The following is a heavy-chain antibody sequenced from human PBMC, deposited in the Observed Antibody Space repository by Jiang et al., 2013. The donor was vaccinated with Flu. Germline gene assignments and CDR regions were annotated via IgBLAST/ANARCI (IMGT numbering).Heavy chain of an antibody. CDR1: GYTFTTFI. J-gene: IGHJ3*02. D-gene: IGHD5-12*01. CDR2: VRAHHGGT. V-gene: IGHV1-18*04. Sequence: PGASVKVSCEASGYTFTTFIMSWVRQAPGQGLEWIGWVRAHHGGTNYAQKFQDRLTLTTEISTTTAYMELRNLTSDDTAVYYCARDHSDYRKGGMAFDIWGQGTMVTVSS. CDR3: ARDHSDYRKGGMAFDI.